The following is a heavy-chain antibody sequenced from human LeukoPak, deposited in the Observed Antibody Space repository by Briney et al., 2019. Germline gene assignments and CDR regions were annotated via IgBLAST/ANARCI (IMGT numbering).Heavy chain of an antibody. D-gene: IGHD2-2*01. V-gene: IGHV4-59*01. CDR3: ARDIPRYCSSSSCSVEGGGHDWFDP. CDR2: IFYSGSS. CDR1: GGSISRYY. J-gene: IGHJ5*02. Sequence: PSETLSLTCTVSGGSISRYYWSWIREPPGKGLEWIGDIFYSGSSNYNPPLRSRVTISVDTSKNQFSLKLSSVTAADTAVYYCARDIPRYCSSSSCSVEGGGHDWFDPWGQGTLVTAPS.